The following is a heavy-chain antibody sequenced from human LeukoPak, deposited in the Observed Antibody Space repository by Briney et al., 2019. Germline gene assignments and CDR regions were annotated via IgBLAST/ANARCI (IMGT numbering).Heavy chain of an antibody. CDR1: GFTLSSYG. J-gene: IGHJ4*02. CDR3: AKDYYYDSSGPFDY. CDR2: IRYDGSNK. Sequence: GGSLRLSCAASGFTLSSYGMHWVRQAPGKGLGWVAFIRYDGSNKYYADSVKGRFTISRDNSKNMLYLQMNSLRAEDTAVYYCAKDYYYDSSGPFDYWGQGTLVTVSS. D-gene: IGHD3-22*01. V-gene: IGHV3-30*02.